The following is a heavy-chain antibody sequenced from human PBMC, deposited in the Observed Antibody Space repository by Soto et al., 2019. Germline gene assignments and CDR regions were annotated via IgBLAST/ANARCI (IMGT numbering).Heavy chain of an antibody. D-gene: IGHD4-17*01. Sequence: QVQLVESRGGVVQPGRSLRLSCAASGFTFSSYGMHWVRQAPGKGLEWVAVISYDGSNKYYADSVKGRFTISRDNSKNTLYLQMNSLRAEDTAVYYCANRGSHGDYGGDFWGQGTLVTVSS. J-gene: IGHJ4*02. CDR2: ISYDGSNK. CDR3: ANRGSHGDYGGDF. V-gene: IGHV3-30*18. CDR1: GFTFSSYG.